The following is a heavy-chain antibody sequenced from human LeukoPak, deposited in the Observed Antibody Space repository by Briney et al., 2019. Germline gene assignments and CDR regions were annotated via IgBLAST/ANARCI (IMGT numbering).Heavy chain of an antibody. D-gene: IGHD3-16*02. CDR3: ARNAPYYVWGSYRYPYFDY. CDR2: INHSGST. J-gene: IGHJ4*02. CDR1: GFTFSTYN. V-gene: IGHV4-34*01. Sequence: GSLRLSCAASGFTFSTYNMHWVRQPPGKGLEWIGEINHSGSTNYNPSLKSRVTISVDTSKNQFSLKLSSVTAADTAVYYCARNAPYYVWGSYRYPYFDYWGQGTLVTVSS.